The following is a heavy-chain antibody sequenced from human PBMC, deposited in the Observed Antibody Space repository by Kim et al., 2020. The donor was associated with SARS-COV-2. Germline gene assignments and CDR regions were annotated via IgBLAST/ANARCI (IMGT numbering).Heavy chain of an antibody. J-gene: IGHJ4*02. V-gene: IGHV3-23*01. CDR3: AKDTEVEMATIFIH. Sequence: ADLLKGPFTISRDNSKNTLYLQMNSPRAEDTAVYYCAKDTEVEMATIFIHWGQGTLVTVSS. D-gene: IGHD5-12*01.